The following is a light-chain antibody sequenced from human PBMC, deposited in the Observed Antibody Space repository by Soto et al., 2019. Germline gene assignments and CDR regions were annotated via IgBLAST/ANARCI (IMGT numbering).Light chain of an antibody. J-gene: IGKJ1*01. CDR1: QSVGSS. V-gene: IGKV3D-15*01. Sequence: EIVMTQSPATLSVSPGERATLSCRASQSVGSSLAWYQQKPGQAPRLLIYGVSTRATGIPARFSGSGSGTEFTLTVSSLQSEDFAVYYCQQYENWPTFGQGTKVDTK. CDR3: QQYENWPT. CDR2: GVS.